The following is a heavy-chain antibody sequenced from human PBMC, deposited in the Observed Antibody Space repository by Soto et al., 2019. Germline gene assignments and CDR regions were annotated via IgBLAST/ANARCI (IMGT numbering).Heavy chain of an antibody. CDR1: GFTFSGSA. J-gene: IGHJ6*02. Sequence: PGGSLSLSCAASGFTFSGSAMHWVRQASGKGLEWVGRIRSKANSYATAYAASVKGRFTISRDDSKNTAYLQMNSLKTEDTAVYYCNTSYCSGGSCAVTPYYYYGMDVWGQVTTVTVSS. CDR2: IRSKANSYAT. CDR3: NTSYCSGGSCAVTPYYYYGMDV. V-gene: IGHV3-73*01. D-gene: IGHD2-15*01.